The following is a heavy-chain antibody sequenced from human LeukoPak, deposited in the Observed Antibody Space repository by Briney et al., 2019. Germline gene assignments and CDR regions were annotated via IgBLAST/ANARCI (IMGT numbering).Heavy chain of an antibody. J-gene: IGHJ4*02. Sequence: GGSLRLSCAATGFTFSSFSMHWVRQAPGKGLEWVAVISYDGSNKYYADSVKGRFTISRDNSKNTLYLQMNSLRAEDTAVYYCARAPYCGGDCYWNIDYWGQGTLVTVSS. CDR2: ISYDGSNK. CDR1: GFTFSSFS. V-gene: IGHV3-30*03. D-gene: IGHD2-21*02. CDR3: ARAPYCGGDCYWNIDY.